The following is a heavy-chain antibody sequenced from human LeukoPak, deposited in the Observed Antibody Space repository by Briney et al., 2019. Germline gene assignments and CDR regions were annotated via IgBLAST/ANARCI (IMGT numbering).Heavy chain of an antibody. J-gene: IGHJ6*02. Sequence: SETLSLTCTVSGGSIGSSAYYWGWIRQPPGKGLEWIGSIYYSGITYYNPSLKSRVTISVDTSKNQFSLKLSSVTAADTAVYYCASNGSGSYYYYYYYGMDVWGQGTTVTVSS. CDR3: ASNGSGSYYYYYYYGMDV. D-gene: IGHD3-10*01. V-gene: IGHV4-39*01. CDR1: GGSIGSSAYY. CDR2: IYYSGIT.